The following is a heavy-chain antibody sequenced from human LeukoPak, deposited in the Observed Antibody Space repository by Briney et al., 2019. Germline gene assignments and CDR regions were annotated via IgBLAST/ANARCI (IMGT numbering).Heavy chain of an antibody. J-gene: IGHJ6*03. D-gene: IGHD4-23*01. CDR2: ISSSSSYI. V-gene: IGHV3-21*01. CDR1: GFTFSSYS. Sequence: PGGSLRLSCAASGFTFSSYSMNWVRQAPGKGLEWVSSISSSSSYIYYADSVKGRFTISRDNAKNSLYLQMNSLRAEDTAVYYCAKEYGGKGYYYYYMDVWGKGTTVTISS. CDR3: AKEYGGKGYYYYYMDV.